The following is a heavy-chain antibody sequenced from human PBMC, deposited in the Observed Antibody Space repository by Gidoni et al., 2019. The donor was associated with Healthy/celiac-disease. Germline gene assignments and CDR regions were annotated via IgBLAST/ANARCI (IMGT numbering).Heavy chain of an antibody. CDR1: GFTFGAYA. CDR2: IRSKAYGGTT. J-gene: IGHJ4*02. V-gene: IGHV3-49*03. D-gene: IGHD5-18*01. Sequence: EVQLVESGGGLVQPGRSLRLSCTASGFTFGAYAMSWFRQAPGKGLEWVGFIRSKAYGGTTEYAASVKGRFTISRDDSKSIAYLQMNSLKTEDTAVYYCTRGGYRAMVPRYYFDYWGQGTLVTVSS. CDR3: TRGGYRAMVPRYYFDY.